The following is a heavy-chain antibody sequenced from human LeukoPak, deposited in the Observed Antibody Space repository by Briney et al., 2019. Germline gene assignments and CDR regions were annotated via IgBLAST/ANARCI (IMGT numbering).Heavy chain of an antibody. V-gene: IGHV1-46*01. CDR3: ATLIWGSYRTHLFDY. CDR1: GYTFTSYY. Sequence: ASVKVSCKASGYTFTSYYMHWVRQAPGQGLEWMGIINPSGGSTSYAQKFQGRVTMTRDMSTSTVYMELSSLRSEDTAVYYCATLIWGSYRTHLFDYWGQGTLVTVSS. J-gene: IGHJ4*02. CDR2: INPSGGST. D-gene: IGHD3-16*02.